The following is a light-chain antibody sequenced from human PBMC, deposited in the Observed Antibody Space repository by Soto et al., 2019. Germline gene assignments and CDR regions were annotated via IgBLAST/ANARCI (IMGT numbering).Light chain of an antibody. CDR2: GAS. V-gene: IGKV3-15*01. CDR1: QSVRSN. CDR3: QQYNIWPPWT. Sequence: EVVMTESPATLSVSPGERATLSCRASQSVRSNLAWYQQKPGQAPRLLIYGASTRAPGIPARFGGSGSGTEFTLTISSLQSEDFAIYYCQQYNIWPPWTFGHGTKVDIK. J-gene: IGKJ1*01.